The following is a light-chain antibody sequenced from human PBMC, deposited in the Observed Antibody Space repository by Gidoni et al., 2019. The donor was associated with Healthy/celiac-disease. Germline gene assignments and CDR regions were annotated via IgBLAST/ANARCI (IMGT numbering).Light chain of an antibody. Sequence: QSVLTQPPSVSGAPGQKVTISCTGSSPNIGAGYDVHWYQQLPGTAPKPPNYGNSNRPSGVPDRFSGSKSGTSASLAITGLQAEDEADYYCQSYDSSLSGSHVVFGGGTKLTVL. CDR3: QSYDSSLSGSHVV. CDR2: GNS. CDR1: SPNIGAGYD. J-gene: IGLJ2*01. V-gene: IGLV1-40*01.